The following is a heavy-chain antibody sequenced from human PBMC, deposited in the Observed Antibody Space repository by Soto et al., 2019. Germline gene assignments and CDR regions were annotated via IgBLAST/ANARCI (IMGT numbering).Heavy chain of an antibody. Sequence: GESLKISCKGSGYSFTGYWIGWVRQMPGKGLEWMGIIYPGDSDTRYSPSFQGQVTISADKSISTAYLQWSSLKASDTAMYYCARLMGGGYDFSLYYGMNVWGQGTTVTVSS. CDR2: IYPGDSDT. V-gene: IGHV5-51*01. D-gene: IGHD5-12*01. J-gene: IGHJ6*02. CDR1: GYSFTGYW. CDR3: ARLMGGGYDFSLYYGMNV.